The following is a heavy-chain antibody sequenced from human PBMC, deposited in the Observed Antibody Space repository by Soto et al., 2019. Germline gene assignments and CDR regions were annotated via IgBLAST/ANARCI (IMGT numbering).Heavy chain of an antibody. CDR1: GGTFNNYS. V-gene: IGHV1-69*13. CDR2: IIPIFATA. J-gene: IGHJ4*02. D-gene: IGHD3-22*01. CDR3: ARDSFYYDGPSGIYYFDY. Sequence: SVKVSCKASGGTFNNYSISWVRQAPGQGLEWMGGIIPIFATANYAQKFQGRLTITADEYTSSAYMELSSLTSDDTAVYYCARDSFYYDGPSGIYYFDYWGQGTPVSVSS.